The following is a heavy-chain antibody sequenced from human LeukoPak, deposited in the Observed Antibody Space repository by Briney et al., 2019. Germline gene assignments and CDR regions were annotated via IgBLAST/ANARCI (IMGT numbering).Heavy chain of an antibody. J-gene: IGHJ4*02. Sequence: GGSLRLSCAASGFTFNTHGMHWVRQAPGKGLEWLAAIWFDGSVKHYSDAVKGRFIISRDNSKNTLYLQMNSLRAEDTAVYYCARAGELRSSFDYWGQGTLVTVSS. CDR3: ARAGELRSSFDY. V-gene: IGHV3-33*08. CDR2: IWFDGSVK. CDR1: GFTFNTHG. D-gene: IGHD4-17*01.